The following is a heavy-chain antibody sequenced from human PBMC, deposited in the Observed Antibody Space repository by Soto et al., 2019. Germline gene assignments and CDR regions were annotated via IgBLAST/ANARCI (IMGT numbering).Heavy chain of an antibody. V-gene: IGHV3-23*01. Sequence: EVQLLESGGGLVQPGGSLRLSCAASGFTFSSYAMSWVRQAPGKGLEWVSAITGSGDSTYYADSVKGRFTVSRDNSKNTLYLQMNSLRAEDTAVYYCAKVFVFTIREGFDYWGLGTLVTLSS. CDR3: AKVFVFTIREGFDY. D-gene: IGHD3-3*01. CDR1: GFTFSSYA. CDR2: ITGSGDST. J-gene: IGHJ4*02.